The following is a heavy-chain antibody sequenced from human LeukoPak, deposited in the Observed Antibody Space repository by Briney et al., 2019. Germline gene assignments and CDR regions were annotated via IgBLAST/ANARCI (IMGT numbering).Heavy chain of an antibody. D-gene: IGHD5-18*01. CDR1: GGSISSGSYY. CDR3: ARAGYSYGYWIFDY. V-gene: IGHV4-61*02. Sequence: SETLSLTCTVSGGSISSGSYYWSWIRQPAGKGLEWIGRIYTSGSTNYNPSLKSRVTISVDTSKNQLSLKLSSVTAADTAVYYCARAGYSYGYWIFDYWGQGTLVTVSS. CDR2: IYTSGST. J-gene: IGHJ4*02.